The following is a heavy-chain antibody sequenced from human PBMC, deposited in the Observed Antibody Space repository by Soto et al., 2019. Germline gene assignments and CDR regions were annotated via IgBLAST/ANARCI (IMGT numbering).Heavy chain of an antibody. CDR3: AKERGIAAAGRRHYYYYGMDV. J-gene: IGHJ6*02. D-gene: IGHD6-13*01. Sequence: AGGSLRLSCAASGFTFSSYAMSRVRQAPGKGLEWVSAISGSGGSTYYADSVKGRFTISRDNSKNTLYLQMNSLRAEDTAVYYCAKERGIAAAGRRHYYYYGMDVWGQGTTVTVSS. CDR2: ISGSGGST. CDR1: GFTFSSYA. V-gene: IGHV3-23*01.